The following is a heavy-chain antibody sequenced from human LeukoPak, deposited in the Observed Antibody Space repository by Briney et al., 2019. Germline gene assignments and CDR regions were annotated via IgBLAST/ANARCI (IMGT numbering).Heavy chain of an antibody. Sequence: PSETLSLTRTVSGGCISIRSYDWGWIRQPPGKGLGWIGSIYYSGSTYPNPCLKSRVTISVDTSKNQFSLKLSSVTAADTAVYYCARHVGYSSSWYPDYYYYYYMDVWGKGTTVTVSS. CDR2: IYYSGST. V-gene: IGHV4-39*01. J-gene: IGHJ6*03. CDR1: GGCISIRSYD. D-gene: IGHD6-13*01. CDR3: ARHVGYSSSWYPDYYYYYYMDV.